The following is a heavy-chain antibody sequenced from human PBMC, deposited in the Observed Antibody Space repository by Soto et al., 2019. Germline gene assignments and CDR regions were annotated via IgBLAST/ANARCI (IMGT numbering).Heavy chain of an antibody. V-gene: IGHV3-15*01. CDR3: TTGITMVRGVIDYYYGMDV. CDR2: IKSKTDGGTT. J-gene: IGHJ6*02. CDR1: GFTFSNAW. Sequence: GGSLRLSCAASGFTFSNAWMSWVRQAPGKGLEWVGRIKSKTDGGTTDYAAPVKGRFTISRDDSKNTLYLQMNSLKTEDTAVYYCTTGITMVRGVIDYYYGMDVWGQGTTVTVSS. D-gene: IGHD3-10*01.